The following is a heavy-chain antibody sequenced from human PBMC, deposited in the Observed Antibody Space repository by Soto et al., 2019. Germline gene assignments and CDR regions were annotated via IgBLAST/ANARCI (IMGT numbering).Heavy chain of an antibody. CDR1: GGTFSSYA. CDR3: ARGGYSSTWSNLLDRSGLDV. Sequence: QVQLVQSGAEAKKPGSSVKVSCKTSGGTFSSYAISWVRQAPGQGLEWMGGIVPLFRTTNYAQKFQGRVTITGDTSTYTVSMELSGLRSGDTAVYYCARGGYSSTWSNLLDRSGLDVWGQWTTVTVSS. V-gene: IGHV1-69*06. J-gene: IGHJ6*02. D-gene: IGHD6-13*01. CDR2: IVPLFRTT.